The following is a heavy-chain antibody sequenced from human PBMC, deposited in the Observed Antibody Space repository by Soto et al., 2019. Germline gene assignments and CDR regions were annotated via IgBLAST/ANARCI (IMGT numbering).Heavy chain of an antibody. Sequence: VQLVESGGGVVQPGRSLRLSCAASGFTFSSYAMSWVRQAPGKGLEWVSAISGSGGSTYYADSVKGRFTISRDNSKNTLYLQMNSLRAEDTAVYYCAGTGYYDFWSGLAHLYYYYYGMDVWGQGTTVTVSS. J-gene: IGHJ6*02. CDR3: AGTGYYDFWSGLAHLYYYYYGMDV. CDR1: GFTFSSYA. CDR2: ISGSGGST. V-gene: IGHV3-23*04. D-gene: IGHD3-3*01.